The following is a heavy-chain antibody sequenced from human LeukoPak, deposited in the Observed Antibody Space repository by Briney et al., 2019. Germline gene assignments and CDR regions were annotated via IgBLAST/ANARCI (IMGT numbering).Heavy chain of an antibody. CDR1: GFTFSNYW. CDR2: IKQGGSEK. Sequence: GGSLRLSCAASGFTFSNYWMSWVRQAPGKGLEWVANIKQGGSEKYYVDSVKGRFTISRDNAKNSLYLQMNSLRAEDTAVYYCARDRGDSSGYSLYHFDYWGQGTLVTVSS. V-gene: IGHV3-7*01. D-gene: IGHD3-22*01. J-gene: IGHJ4*02. CDR3: ARDRGDSSGYSLYHFDY.